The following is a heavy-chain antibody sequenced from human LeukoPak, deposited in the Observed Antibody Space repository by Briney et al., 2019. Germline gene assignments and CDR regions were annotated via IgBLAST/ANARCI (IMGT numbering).Heavy chain of an antibody. D-gene: IGHD6-13*01. CDR3: ARGCIAAAGTWGYYYMDV. CDR1: GGSFSGYY. CDR2: INHSGST. J-gene: IGHJ6*03. Sequence: SETLSLTCAVYGGSFSGYYWSWIRQPPGKGLEWIGEINHSGSTNYNPSLKSRVTISVDTSKNQFSLKLSSVTAADTAVYYCARGCIAAAGTWGYYYMDVWGKGTTVTVSS. V-gene: IGHV4-34*01.